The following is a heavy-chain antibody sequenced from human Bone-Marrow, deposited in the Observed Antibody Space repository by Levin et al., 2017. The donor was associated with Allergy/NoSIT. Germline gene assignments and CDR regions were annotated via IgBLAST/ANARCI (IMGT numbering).Heavy chain of an antibody. D-gene: IGHD3-16*02. CDR1: GYTFTSYG. CDR2: ISAYNGNT. V-gene: IGHV1-18*01. CDR3: ARESDYVWGSYRYTLDY. Sequence: ASVKVSCKASGYTFTSYGISWVRQAPGQGLEWMGWISAYNGNTNYAQKLQGRVTMTTDTSTSTAYMELRSLRSDDTAVYYCARESDYVWGSYRYTLDYWGQGTLVTVSS. J-gene: IGHJ4*02.